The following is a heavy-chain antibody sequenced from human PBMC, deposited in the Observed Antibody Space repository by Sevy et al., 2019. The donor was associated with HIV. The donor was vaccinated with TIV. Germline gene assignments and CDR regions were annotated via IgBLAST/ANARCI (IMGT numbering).Heavy chain of an antibody. CDR2: IGTAGDT. CDR3: ARVGATTYFDY. D-gene: IGHD1-26*01. J-gene: IGHJ4*02. V-gene: IGHV3-13*01. Sequence: GGSLRLSCAASGFTFSSYDMHWVRQATGKGLEWVSAIGTAGDTYYPGSVKGRFTISRENAKNSLYLQMNSLRAGDTAVYYCARVGATTYFDYWGQGTLVTVSS. CDR1: GFTFSSYD.